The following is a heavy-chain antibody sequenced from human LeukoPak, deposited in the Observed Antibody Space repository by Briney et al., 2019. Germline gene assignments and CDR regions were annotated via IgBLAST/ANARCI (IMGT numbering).Heavy chain of an antibody. CDR1: GYTFTGYY. Sequence: ASVKVSCKASGYTFTGYYMHWVRQAPGQGLEWMGWTNPNSGGTNYAQKFQGRVTMTRDTSISTAYMELSRLRSDDTAVYYCATIAAAGRSYYYYYMDVWGKGTTVTVSS. CDR2: TNPNSGGT. CDR3: ATIAAAGRSYYYYYMDV. D-gene: IGHD6-13*01. V-gene: IGHV1-2*02. J-gene: IGHJ6*03.